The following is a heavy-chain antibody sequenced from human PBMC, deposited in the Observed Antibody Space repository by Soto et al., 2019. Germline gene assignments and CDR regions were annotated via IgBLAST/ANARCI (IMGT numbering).Heavy chain of an antibody. J-gene: IGHJ5*02. CDR3: ARQDDSSGYYWNWFDP. CDR1: GYSFTSDW. Sequence: GESLKISCKGSGYSFTSDWIGWVRQMPGKGLEWMGIIYPGDSDTRYSPSFQGQVTISADKSISTAYLQWSSLKASDTAMYYCARQDDSSGYYWNWFDPWGQGTLVTVSS. V-gene: IGHV5-51*01. D-gene: IGHD3-22*01. CDR2: IYPGDSDT.